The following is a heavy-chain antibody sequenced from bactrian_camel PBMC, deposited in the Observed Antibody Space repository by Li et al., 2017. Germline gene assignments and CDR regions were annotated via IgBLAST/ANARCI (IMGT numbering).Heavy chain of an antibody. V-gene: IGHV3S63*01. CDR1: GCTISTYYRVFC. CDR2: IDARGVT. CDR3: VKDRDGGSMSFDY. D-gene: IGHD6*01. J-gene: IGHJ6*01. Sequence: QVQLVESGGGSVQAGGSLTLSCASAGCTISTYYRVFCMGWFRQAPGKGREGVASIDARGVTQYADFVKGRFTISRDGTKNTVYLQMNSLKPEDTAVYYCVKDRDGGSMSFDYWGQGTQVTVS.